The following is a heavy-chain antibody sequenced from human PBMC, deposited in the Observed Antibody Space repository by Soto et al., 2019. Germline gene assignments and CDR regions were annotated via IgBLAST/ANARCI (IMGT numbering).Heavy chain of an antibody. Sequence: GESLKISCKGSGYSFTSYWISWVRQMPGKGLEWMGRIDPSDSYTNYSPSFQGHVTISADKSISTAYLQWRSLKASDTAMYYCARHVRSGYIVVVPAAIGMGAFDIWGQGTMVTVS. CDR2: IDPSDSYT. D-gene: IGHD2-2*01. CDR3: ARHVRSGYIVVVPAAIGMGAFDI. J-gene: IGHJ3*02. CDR1: GYSFTSYW. V-gene: IGHV5-10-1*01.